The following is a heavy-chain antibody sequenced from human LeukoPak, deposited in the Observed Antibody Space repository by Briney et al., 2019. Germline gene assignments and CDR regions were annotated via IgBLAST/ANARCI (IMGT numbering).Heavy chain of an antibody. CDR2: ICYSGST. CDR1: GGSFSGYY. Sequence: SETLSLTCAVYGGSFSGYYWSWIRQPPGKGLEWIGYICYSGSTNYNPSLKSRVTISVDTSKNQFSLKLSSVTAADTAVYYCARDQSSGYYGDNWFDPWGQGTLVTVSS. V-gene: IGHV4-59*01. CDR3: ARDQSSGYYGDNWFDP. D-gene: IGHD3-22*01. J-gene: IGHJ5*02.